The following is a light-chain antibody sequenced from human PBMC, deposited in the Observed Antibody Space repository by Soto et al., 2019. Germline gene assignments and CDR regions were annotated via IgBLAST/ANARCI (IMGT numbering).Light chain of an antibody. CDR3: YQYFSNPLT. Sequence: VMTQSPDSLAASLLQRSTINYKARPPVLYSSNNNKHLAWYQKKTGKPPKLVIYWASTRESGVPDRFSGSGSGTDFTLTISSLQAEDVEVYYCYQYFSNPLTFGGGTKVDIK. CDR1: PPVLYSSNNNKH. V-gene: IGKV4-1*01. J-gene: IGKJ4*01. CDR2: WAS.